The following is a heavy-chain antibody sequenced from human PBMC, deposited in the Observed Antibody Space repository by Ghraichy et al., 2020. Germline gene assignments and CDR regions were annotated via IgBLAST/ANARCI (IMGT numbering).Heavy chain of an antibody. D-gene: IGHD6-13*01. CDR1: GGSFSGYY. CDR2: INHSGST. V-gene: IGHV4-34*01. Sequence: SETLSLTCAVYGGSFSGYYWSWIRQPPGKGLEWIGEINHSGSTNYNPSLKSRVTISVDTSKNQFSLKLSSVTAADTAVYYCARGSRRAAAGNFDYWGQGTLVTVSS. CDR3: ARGSRRAAAGNFDY. J-gene: IGHJ4*02.